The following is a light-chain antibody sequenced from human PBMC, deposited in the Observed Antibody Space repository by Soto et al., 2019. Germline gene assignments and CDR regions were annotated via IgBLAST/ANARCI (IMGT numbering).Light chain of an antibody. CDR3: SSYTTISTLV. CDR2: DVA. Sequence: QSALTQPASVSGSPGQSITIPCTGTSSDIGAYDSVSWYQQHPGKAPKLMIYDVANRPSGVSDRFSGSKSGNTASLTISGLQAEDEADYYCSSYTTISTLVFGGGTKLTVL. J-gene: IGLJ2*01. CDR1: SSDIGAYDS. V-gene: IGLV2-14*03.